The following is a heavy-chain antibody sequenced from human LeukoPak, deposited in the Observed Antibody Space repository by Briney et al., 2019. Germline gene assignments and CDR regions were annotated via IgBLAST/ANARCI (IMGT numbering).Heavy chain of an antibody. J-gene: IGHJ4*02. D-gene: IGHD3-10*01. Sequence: GGPLRLSCAASGFTFSSYWMSWARKAPGKGLEWVANIKQDGSEKYYVDSVKGRFTISRDNAKNSLYLQMNSLRAEDTAVYYCARDSDHVRDYWGQGTLVTVSS. V-gene: IGHV3-7*01. CDR3: ARDSDHVRDY. CDR1: GFTFSSYW. CDR2: IKQDGSEK.